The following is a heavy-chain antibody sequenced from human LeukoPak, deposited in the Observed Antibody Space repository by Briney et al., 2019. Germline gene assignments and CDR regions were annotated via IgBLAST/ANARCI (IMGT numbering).Heavy chain of an antibody. Sequence: SETLSLTCTVSGGSISSYYWSWIRQPPGKGLEWIGYIYYSGSTNYNPFLKSRVTISVDTSKNQFSLKLSSVTAADTAVYYCARSIAAAGRRRDFDYWGQGTLVTVSS. CDR2: IYYSGST. D-gene: IGHD6-13*01. J-gene: IGHJ4*02. CDR1: GGSISSYY. CDR3: ARSIAAAGRRRDFDY. V-gene: IGHV4-59*08.